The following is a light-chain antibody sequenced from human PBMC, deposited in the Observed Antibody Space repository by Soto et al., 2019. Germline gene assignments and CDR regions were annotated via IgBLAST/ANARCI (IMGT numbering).Light chain of an antibody. CDR2: AAS. J-gene: IGKJ1*01. V-gene: IGKV1-9*01. CDR3: QQLNSYPRT. Sequence: DIPLTQSPSFLSASVGDRVTITCRASQGISSYLAWYQQKPGKAPKLLIYAASSLQSGVPSRFSGGRSGTEFTLTVSSLQPEDFATYYCQQLNSYPRTFGQGTKVEIK. CDR1: QGISSY.